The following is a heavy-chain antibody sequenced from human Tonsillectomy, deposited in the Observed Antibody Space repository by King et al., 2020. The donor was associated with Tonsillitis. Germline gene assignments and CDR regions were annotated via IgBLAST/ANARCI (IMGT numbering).Heavy chain of an antibody. J-gene: IGHJ3*02. V-gene: IGHV4-30-4*01. CDR2: IYYRGST. CDR1: GDSISSGNYY. D-gene: IGHD3-10*01. CDR3: ATIRPFVWVGELPRDVYDI. Sequence: VQLQESGPGLVKPSQTLSLTCTVSGDSISSGNYYWTWIRQPPGKGLEWIGYIYYRGSTYYNPSLKSRVTISEDTSKNQFSLRLHSVTAADTAVYYCATIRPFVWVGELPRDVYDIWGQGTVVTVSS.